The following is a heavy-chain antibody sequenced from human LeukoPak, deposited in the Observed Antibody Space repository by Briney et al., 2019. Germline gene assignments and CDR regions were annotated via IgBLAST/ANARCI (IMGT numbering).Heavy chain of an antibody. D-gene: IGHD6-13*01. CDR3: ARDLGYSSSWLNWFDP. V-gene: IGHV3-30-3*01. CDR1: GFTFSSYA. J-gene: IGHJ5*02. CDR2: ISYGGNNK. Sequence: GGSLRLSCAASGFTFSSYAMHWVRQAPGKGLEWVAVISYGGNNKYYADSVKGRFTISRDNSKNTLYLQMNSLRGEDTAVYYCARDLGYSSSWLNWFDPWGQGTPVTVSS.